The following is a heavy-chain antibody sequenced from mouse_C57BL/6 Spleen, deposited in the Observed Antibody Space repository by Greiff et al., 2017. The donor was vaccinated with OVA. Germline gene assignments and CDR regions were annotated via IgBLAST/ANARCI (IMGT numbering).Heavy chain of an antibody. CDR3: ARGVTPGVADFDV. D-gene: IGHD1-1*01. CDR2: IDPSDSYT. V-gene: IGHV1-50*01. J-gene: IGHJ1*03. CDR1: GYTFTSYW. Sequence: VQLQQPGAELVKPGASVKLSCKASGYTFTSYWMQWVKQRPGQGLEWIGEIDPSDSYTNYNQKFKGKATLTVDTSSGTAYMPLSSLTSEDSAVYNCARGVTPGVADFDVWGTGTTVTVSS.